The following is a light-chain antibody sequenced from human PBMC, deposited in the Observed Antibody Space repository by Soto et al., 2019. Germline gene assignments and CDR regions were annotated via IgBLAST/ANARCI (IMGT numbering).Light chain of an antibody. CDR3: QQRSNWPPIT. V-gene: IGKV3-11*01. CDR2: DAS. Sequence: EIVLTQSPATLSLSPGERATLSCRASQSVSSYLAWYQQKPGQAPRLLIYDASNRATGIPARFSGSGSGTDFTLTISSREPEEFAVDYCQQRSNWPPITFGQGTRREIK. CDR1: QSVSSY. J-gene: IGKJ5*01.